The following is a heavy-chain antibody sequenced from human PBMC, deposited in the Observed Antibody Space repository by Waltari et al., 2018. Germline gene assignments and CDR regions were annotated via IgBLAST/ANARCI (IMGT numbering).Heavy chain of an antibody. Sequence: QVQLQQWGAGLLKPSETLSLTCAVYGGSFSGYYWSWIRQPPGKGLEWIGEINHSGSTNYNPSLKSRVTMTTDTSTSTAYMELRSLRSDDTAVYYCARDRPYYSGYDDYWGQGTLVTVSS. V-gene: IGHV4-34*01. CDR3: ARDRPYYSGYDDY. CDR1: GGSFSGYY. CDR2: INHSGST. J-gene: IGHJ4*02. D-gene: IGHD5-12*01.